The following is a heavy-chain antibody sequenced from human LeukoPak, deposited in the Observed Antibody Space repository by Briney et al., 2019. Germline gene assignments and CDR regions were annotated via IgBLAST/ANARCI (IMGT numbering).Heavy chain of an antibody. CDR3: ARLNRGVLTNYFDY. CDR1: GYTFTGYY. J-gene: IGHJ4*02. V-gene: IGHV1-69*02. D-gene: IGHD3-10*01. Sequence: GASVKVSCKASGYTFTGYYMHWVRQAPGQGLEWMGRIIPILGIANYAQKFQGRVTITADKSTSTAYMELSSLRSEDTAVYYCARLNRGVLTNYFDYWGQGTLVTVSS. CDR2: IIPILGIA.